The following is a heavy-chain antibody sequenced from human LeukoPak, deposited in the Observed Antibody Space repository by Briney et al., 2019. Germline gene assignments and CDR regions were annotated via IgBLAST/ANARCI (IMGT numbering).Heavy chain of an antibody. V-gene: IGHV1-69*04. CDR1: GGTFSSYA. Sequence: SVKVSCKASGGTFSSYAISWVRQAPGQGLEWMGRIIPILGIANYAQKFQGRVTITADKSTSTAYMELSSLRSEDTAVYYCARDAAAAGMRNFFDYWGQGTLVTVSS. CDR3: ARDAAAAGMRNFFDY. J-gene: IGHJ4*02. D-gene: IGHD6-13*01. CDR2: IIPILGIA.